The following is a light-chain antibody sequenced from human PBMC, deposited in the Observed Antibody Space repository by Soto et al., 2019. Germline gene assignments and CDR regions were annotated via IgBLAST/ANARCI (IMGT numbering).Light chain of an antibody. V-gene: IGKV3-15*01. CDR1: QSVSTD. Sequence: EVLVTQTPATLSVSPGEGATLSCRASQSVSTDLAWYQQKPGQAPRLLIYGASIRAIGVPDRFSGSGSGADFTFTISSLQSEDSAIYYCQQYFRWPPWTFGQGTNVEV. J-gene: IGKJ1*01. CDR3: QQYFRWPPWT. CDR2: GAS.